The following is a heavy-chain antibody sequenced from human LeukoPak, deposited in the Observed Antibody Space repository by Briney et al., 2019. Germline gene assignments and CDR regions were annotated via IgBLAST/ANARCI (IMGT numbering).Heavy chain of an antibody. J-gene: IGHJ5*02. V-gene: IGHV1-18*01. CDR2: ISAYNGNT. CDR3: ARDRAGIGYCSGGSCYYWFDP. CDR1: GYTFTSYG. Sequence: ASVKVSCKASGYTFTSYGISWVRQAPGQGLEWMGWISAYNGNTNYAQKLQGRVTMTTDTSTSTAYMELRSLRSDDTAVYYCARDRAGIGYCSGGSCYYWFDPWGQGTLVTASS. D-gene: IGHD2-15*01.